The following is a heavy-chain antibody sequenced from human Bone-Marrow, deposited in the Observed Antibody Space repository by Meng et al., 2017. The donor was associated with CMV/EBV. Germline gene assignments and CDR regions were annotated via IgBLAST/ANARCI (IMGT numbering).Heavy chain of an antibody. CDR1: GFTVSSNY. CDR3: ARDYYDSSGYYYYYYYYGMDV. D-gene: IGHD3-22*01. Sequence: GESLKISCAASGFTVSSNYMSWVRQAPGKGLEWVSVIYSGGSTYYADSVKGRFTISRDNSKNTLYLQMNSLRAEDTAVYYCARDYYDSSGYYYYYYYYGMDVWGQGTTVTFSS. CDR2: IYSGGST. V-gene: IGHV3-66*02. J-gene: IGHJ6*02.